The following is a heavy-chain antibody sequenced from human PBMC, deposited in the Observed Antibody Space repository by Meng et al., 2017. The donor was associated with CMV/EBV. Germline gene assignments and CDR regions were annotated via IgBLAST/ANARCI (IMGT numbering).Heavy chain of an antibody. CDR2: IYYSGST. Sequence: GSLRLSCTVSGGSVSSGSYYWSWIRQPPGKGLEWIGYIYYSGSTNYNPSLKSRVTISVDTSKNQFSLKLSTVTAADTAVYYCARVCLDWTTGPIEYFDYWGQGTLVTVSS. V-gene: IGHV4-61*01. CDR3: ARVCLDWTTGPIEYFDY. J-gene: IGHJ4*02. CDR1: GGSVSSGSYY. D-gene: IGHD1-1*01.